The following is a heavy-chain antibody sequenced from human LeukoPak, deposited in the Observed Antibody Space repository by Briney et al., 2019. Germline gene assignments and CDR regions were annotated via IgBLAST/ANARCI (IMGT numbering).Heavy chain of an antibody. Sequence: PSETLSLTCAVSGGSISSSNWWSWVRQPPGKGLEWIGETYHSGSTNYNPSLKSRVTISVDKSKNQFSLKLSSVTAADTAVYYCAREASSGWNDAFDIWGQGTMVTVSS. CDR1: GGSISSSNW. V-gene: IGHV4-4*02. J-gene: IGHJ3*02. CDR2: TYHSGST. CDR3: AREASSGWNDAFDI. D-gene: IGHD6-19*01.